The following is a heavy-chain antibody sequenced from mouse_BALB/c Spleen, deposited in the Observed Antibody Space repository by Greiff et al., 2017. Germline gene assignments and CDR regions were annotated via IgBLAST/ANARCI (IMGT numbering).Heavy chain of an antibody. D-gene: IGHD1-1*02. Sequence: EVHLVESGGGLVKLGGSLKLSCAASGFTFSSYYMSWVRQTPEKRLELVAAINSNGGSTYYPDTVKGRFTISRDNAKNTLYLQMSSLKSEDTALYYCARNYGYYAMDYWGQGTSVTVSS. CDR2: INSNGGST. V-gene: IGHV5-6-2*01. J-gene: IGHJ4*01. CDR3: ARNYGYYAMDY. CDR1: GFTFSSYY.